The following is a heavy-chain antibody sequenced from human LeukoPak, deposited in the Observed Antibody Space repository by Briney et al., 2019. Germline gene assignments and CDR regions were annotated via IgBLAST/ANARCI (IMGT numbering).Heavy chain of an antibody. Sequence: SETLSLTCTVSGDSVSSDSYYWSWIRQPPGKGLEWIGYIYYSGTTKQNPSLKSRVTLSVDTSKNQLYLKLNSVTAADTAVYYCARDSRGYYDSSGYFDHWGQGTLDTVSS. CDR2: IYYSGTT. CDR1: GDSVSSDSYY. D-gene: IGHD3-22*01. CDR3: ARDSRGYYDSSGYFDH. J-gene: IGHJ4*02. V-gene: IGHV4-61*01.